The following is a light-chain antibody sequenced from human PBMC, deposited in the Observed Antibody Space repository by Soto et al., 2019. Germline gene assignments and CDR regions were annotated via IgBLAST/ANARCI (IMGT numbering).Light chain of an antibody. J-gene: IGKJ2*03. V-gene: IGKV3-15*01. Sequence: EIVMTQSPATLSLSPGERATLSCRASRSVGNSLAWYQLKPGQVPRLLIFDTYTRATGTPARFSGSGSGAEFTLTISSLQSEDFAIYSCLQYNFWRPYSFGQGTKVDIK. CDR3: LQYNFWRPYS. CDR1: RSVGNS. CDR2: DTY.